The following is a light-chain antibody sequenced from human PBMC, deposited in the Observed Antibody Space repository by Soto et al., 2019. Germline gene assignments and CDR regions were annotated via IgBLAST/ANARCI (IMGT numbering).Light chain of an antibody. Sequence: QSALTQPPSVSGAPGQRVTIYCTGTTNNIGAGYDVQWYRQVPGTAPKLLIYGNGNRPSGVPDRFSASKFGTSASLTIAGIQADDEADYYCQSYDNSLTVSVFGGGTKLTVL. CDR2: GNG. CDR3: QSYDNSLTVSV. V-gene: IGLV1-40*01. J-gene: IGLJ3*02. CDR1: TNNIGAGYD.